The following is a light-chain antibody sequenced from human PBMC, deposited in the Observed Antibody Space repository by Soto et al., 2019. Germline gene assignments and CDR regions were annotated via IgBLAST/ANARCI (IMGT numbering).Light chain of an antibody. J-gene: IGLJ1*01. CDR1: HNDIGTYDY. V-gene: IGLV2-14*01. CDR2: GVT. Sequence: QSVLTRHTCVSGCPGRSITISCTGNHNDIGTYDYVSWYQQHPGRAPRLLIHGVTTRPSGISGRFSASKSGLTASLTISGLQPEDEADYYCSSFTSNRIYVFGPGTKVTVL. CDR3: SSFTSNRIYV.